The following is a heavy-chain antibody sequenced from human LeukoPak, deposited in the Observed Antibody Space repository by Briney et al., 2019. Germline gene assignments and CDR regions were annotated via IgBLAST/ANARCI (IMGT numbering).Heavy chain of an antibody. CDR1: GFTFSSYW. Sequence: GGSLRLSCAASGFTFSSYWMSWVRQAPGKGLEWVANIKQDGSEKYYVDSVKGRFTISRDNAKNSLYLQMNSLRAEDTAVYYCARDGITIFGVVIIGAFDILGQGQWSPSLQ. J-gene: IGHJ3*02. V-gene: IGHV3-7*01. CDR2: IKQDGSEK. D-gene: IGHD3-3*01. CDR3: ARDGITIFGVVIIGAFDI.